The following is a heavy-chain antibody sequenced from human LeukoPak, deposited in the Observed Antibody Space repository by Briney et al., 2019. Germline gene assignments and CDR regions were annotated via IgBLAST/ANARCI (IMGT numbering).Heavy chain of an antibody. Sequence: GGSLRLSCEASGFTFNTYSMNWARQAPGKGLEWVSSISSSSSYIYYADSVKGRFTISRDNAKNSLYLQMNSLRAEDTAVYYCARVVVTMIVVAIDYWGQGTLVTVSS. D-gene: IGHD3-22*01. CDR2: ISSSSSYI. V-gene: IGHV3-21*01. J-gene: IGHJ4*02. CDR3: ARVVVTMIVVAIDY. CDR1: GFTFNTYS.